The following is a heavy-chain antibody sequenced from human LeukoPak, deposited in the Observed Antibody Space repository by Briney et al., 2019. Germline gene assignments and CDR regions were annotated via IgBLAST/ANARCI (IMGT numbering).Heavy chain of an antibody. CDR1: GGTFSSYA. J-gene: IGHJ3*02. CDR3: ARDISPVLYDYVWGSPI. CDR2: IIPIFGTA. Sequence: SVKVSCKASGGTFSSYAISWVRQAPGQGLEWMGGIIPIFGTANYAQKFQGRVTITADESTSTAYMELSSLRSEDTAVYYCARDISPVLYDYVWGSPIWGQGTMVTVSS. D-gene: IGHD3-16*01. V-gene: IGHV1-69*01.